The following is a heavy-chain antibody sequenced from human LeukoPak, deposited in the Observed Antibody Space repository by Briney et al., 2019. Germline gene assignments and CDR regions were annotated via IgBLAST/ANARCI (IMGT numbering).Heavy chain of an antibody. J-gene: IGHJ4*02. Sequence: GGSLRLSCAASGFSVSSDYMSWVRQAPGKGLXXXXAIWSDGSKNFYADSVKGRFTISRDNSKNTLYLEMNSLRAEDTGVYYCARDYCSSTSCYDYWGQGTLVTVSS. D-gene: IGHD2-2*01. CDR2: IWSDGSKN. CDR1: GFSVSSDY. V-gene: IGHV3-33*08. CDR3: ARDYCSSTSCYDY.